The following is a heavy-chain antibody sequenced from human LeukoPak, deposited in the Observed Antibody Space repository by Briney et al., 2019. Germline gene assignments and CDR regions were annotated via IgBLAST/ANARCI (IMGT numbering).Heavy chain of an antibody. Sequence: SVKVSCKASGYTFTSYYMHWVRQAPGQGLEWMGGIIPIFGTANYAQKFQGRVTITADESTSTAYMELSSLRSEDTAVYYCATSCSSTSCPFGTWGQGTLVTVSS. CDR1: GYTFTSYY. CDR3: ATSCSSTSCPFGT. CDR2: IIPIFGTA. J-gene: IGHJ5*02. V-gene: IGHV1-69*13. D-gene: IGHD2-2*01.